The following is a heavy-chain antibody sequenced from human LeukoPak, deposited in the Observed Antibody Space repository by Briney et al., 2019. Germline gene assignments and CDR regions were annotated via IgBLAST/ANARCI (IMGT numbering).Heavy chain of an antibody. CDR3: ARERFYDILTGCLLW. CDR1: GFTFSSYA. V-gene: IGHV3-64*01. Sequence: PGGSLRLSCAASGFTFSSYAMHWVRQAPGKGLEYVSAISSNGGSTYYANSVKGRFTISRDSSKNTLYLQMGSLRAEDMAVYYCARERFYDILTGCLLWWGQGTLVTVSS. J-gene: IGHJ4*02. D-gene: IGHD3-9*01. CDR2: ISSNGGST.